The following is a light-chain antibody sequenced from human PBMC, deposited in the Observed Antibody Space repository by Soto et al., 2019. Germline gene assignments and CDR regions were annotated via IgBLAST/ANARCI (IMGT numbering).Light chain of an antibody. CDR2: GAS. CDR3: QQFNSYPRT. V-gene: IGKV3-15*01. CDR1: QSVSSN. Sequence: EIVMTQSPATLSVSPGERATLSCRASQSVSSNLAWYQQKPGQAPRLLIYGASTRATGIPARFSGSGSGTEFTLTISSLQSEDFAVYYCQQFNSYPRTFGPGTKVDIK. J-gene: IGKJ3*01.